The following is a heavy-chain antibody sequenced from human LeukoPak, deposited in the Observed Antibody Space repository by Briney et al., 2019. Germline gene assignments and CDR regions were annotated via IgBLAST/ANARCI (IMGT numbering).Heavy chain of an antibody. Sequence: ASVKVSCKASGYTFTGYYMHWVRQAPGQGLEWMGRINPNSGGTNYAQKFQGRVTMTRDTSISTAYMELSRLRSEDTAVYYCATLYDSSGYYYLWGQGTLVTVSS. J-gene: IGHJ5*02. CDR2: INPNSGGT. CDR3: ATLYDSSGYYYL. D-gene: IGHD3-22*01. V-gene: IGHV1-2*06. CDR1: GYTFTGYY.